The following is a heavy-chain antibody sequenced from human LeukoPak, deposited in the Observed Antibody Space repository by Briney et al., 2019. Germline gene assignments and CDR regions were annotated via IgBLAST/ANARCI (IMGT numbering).Heavy chain of an antibody. CDR3: ARDPGIAAAGTIGYFDS. D-gene: IGHD6-13*01. CDR1: GFSFSSYW. V-gene: IGHV3-7*01. J-gene: IGHJ4*02. Sequence: GGSLRLSCVASGFSFSSYWMSWVRQTPGKGLEWVANIKQEGSARYYVDSVTGRFTISRDNAMNSLYLQMNSLRVEDTAVYYCARDPGIAAAGTIGYFDSWGQGILVTVSS. CDR2: IKQEGSAR.